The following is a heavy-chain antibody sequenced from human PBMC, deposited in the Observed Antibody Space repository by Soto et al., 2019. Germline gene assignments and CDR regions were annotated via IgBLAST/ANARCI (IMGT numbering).Heavy chain of an antibody. V-gene: IGHV1-8*01. CDR3: AGGYGGYEDY. D-gene: IGHD5-12*01. J-gene: IGHJ4*02. Sequence: QVQLVQSGAEVKKPGASVKVSCKASGYTFTSYDINWVRQATGQGLEWMGWMKPNSGKTGYAQKFQGSVTLTRNPSIRTAYMELSILRSQDTALYYCAGGYGGYEDYWGQGTLVTVSS. CDR2: MKPNSGKT. CDR1: GYTFTSYD.